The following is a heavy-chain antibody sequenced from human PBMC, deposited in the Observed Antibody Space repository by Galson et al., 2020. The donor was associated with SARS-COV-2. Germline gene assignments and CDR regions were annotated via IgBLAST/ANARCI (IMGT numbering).Heavy chain of an antibody. V-gene: IGHV3-73*01. CDR1: SP. CDR2: IRSKANNYAT. D-gene: IGHD6-6*01. J-gene: IGHJ3*02. Sequence: SPMHWVRQASGKGLEWVGRIRSKANNYATAYAASLKGRFTISRDDSKNTAYLQMNSLKTEDTAVYYCTRVPPDSSSFLVTFYIWGQWIVVTISS. CDR3: TRVPPDSSSFLVTFYI.